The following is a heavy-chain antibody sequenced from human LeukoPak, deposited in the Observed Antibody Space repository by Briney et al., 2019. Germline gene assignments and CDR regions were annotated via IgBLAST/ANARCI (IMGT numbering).Heavy chain of an antibody. V-gene: IGHV4-59*01. J-gene: IGHJ3*02. CDR1: GGSISSYY. Sequence: SETLSLTCTVSGGSISSYYWSWIRQPPGKGLEWIGYIYYSGSTNYNPSLKSRVTISVDTSKNQFSLKLSSVTAADTAVYYCARVLLWFGELYDAFDIWGQGTMVTVSS. CDR3: ARVLLWFGELYDAFDI. D-gene: IGHD3-10*01. CDR2: IYYSGST.